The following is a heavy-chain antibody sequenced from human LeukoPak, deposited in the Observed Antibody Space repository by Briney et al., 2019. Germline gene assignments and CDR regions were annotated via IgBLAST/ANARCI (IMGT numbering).Heavy chain of an antibody. Sequence: SETLSLTCTVSGGSISSGGYYWSWTRQHPGKGLEWIGYIYYSGSTYYNPSLKSRVTISVDTSKNQFSLKLSSVTAADTAVYYCARDLGVSWFDPWGQGTLVTVSS. CDR2: IYYSGST. V-gene: IGHV4-31*03. CDR3: ARDLGVSWFDP. CDR1: GGSISSGGYY. J-gene: IGHJ5*02. D-gene: IGHD3-10*01.